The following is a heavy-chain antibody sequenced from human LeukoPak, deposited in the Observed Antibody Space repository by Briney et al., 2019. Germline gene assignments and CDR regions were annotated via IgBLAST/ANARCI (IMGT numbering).Heavy chain of an antibody. D-gene: IGHD5-12*01. Sequence: GASVKVSCKASGYTFTGYYMHWVRQAPGQGLEWMGWINPNSGGTNYAQKFQGRVTMTRDTSISTAYMELSRLRSDDTAVYYCAREGSVVATTLYDFDYWGQGTLVTVSS. J-gene: IGHJ4*02. CDR3: AREGSVVATTLYDFDY. CDR1: GYTFTGYY. V-gene: IGHV1-2*02. CDR2: INPNSGGT.